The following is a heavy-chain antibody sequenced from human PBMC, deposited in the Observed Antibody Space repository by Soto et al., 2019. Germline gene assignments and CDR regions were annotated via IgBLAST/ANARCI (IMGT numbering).Heavy chain of an antibody. CDR1: GGSISGYY. J-gene: IGHJ6*02. D-gene: IGHD1-20*01. CDR2: IYSSGSSGST. V-gene: IGHV4-4*07. Sequence: ETLSLTCTVSGGSISGYYWSWIRQPAGKGLEWIGRIYSSGSSGSTNYNPSLKSRVTMSVDTSKNQLSLKVDSVTAADTAVYYCARVGHNSNVADHYYYCLDVSCPGPTLTV. CDR3: ARVGHNSNVADHYYYCLDV.